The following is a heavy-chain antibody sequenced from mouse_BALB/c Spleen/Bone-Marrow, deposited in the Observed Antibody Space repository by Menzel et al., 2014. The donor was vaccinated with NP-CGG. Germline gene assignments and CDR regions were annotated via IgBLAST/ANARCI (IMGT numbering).Heavy chain of an antibody. Sequence: VQLQQPGPELVKPGASVKISCKASGYSFXGYFMNWVMQSHGKSLEWIGRINPYNGDTFYNQKFKGKATLTVDKSSSTAHMELRSLASEDSAVYYCARDYYDYYFDYWGQGTTLTVSS. CDR2: INPYNGDT. CDR3: ARDYYDYYFDY. D-gene: IGHD2-4*01. CDR1: GYSFXGYF. J-gene: IGHJ2*01. V-gene: IGHV1-20*02.